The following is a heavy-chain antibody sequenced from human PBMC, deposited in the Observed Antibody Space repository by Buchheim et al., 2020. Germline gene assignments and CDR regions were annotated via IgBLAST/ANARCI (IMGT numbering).Heavy chain of an antibody. V-gene: IGHV4-39*01. CDR3: ARHSKGGRAAAGTSGWFDP. J-gene: IGHJ5*02. Sequence: QVQLQQWGAGLLKPSETLSLTCTVSGGSISSSSYYWGWIRQPPGKGLEWIGSIYYSGSTYYNPSLKSRVTISVDTSKNQFSLKLSSVTAADTAVYYCARHSKGGRAAAGTSGWFDPWGQGTL. D-gene: IGHD6-13*01. CDR2: IYYSGST. CDR1: GGSISSSSYY.